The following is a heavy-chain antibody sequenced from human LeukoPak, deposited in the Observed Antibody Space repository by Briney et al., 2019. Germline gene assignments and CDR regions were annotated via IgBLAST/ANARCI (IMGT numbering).Heavy chain of an antibody. V-gene: IGHV1-2*02. CDR3: ARELLPAFTGGWFDP. D-gene: IGHD2-2*01. CDR2: INPNSGGT. CDR1: GYTFTGYY. Sequence: GASVKVSCKASGYTFTGYYMHWVRQAPGQGLEWMGWINPNSGGTKYAQKFQGRVTMTRDTSISTAYMELSSLTSDDTAVYYCARELLPAFTGGWFDPWGQGTLVTVSS. J-gene: IGHJ5*02.